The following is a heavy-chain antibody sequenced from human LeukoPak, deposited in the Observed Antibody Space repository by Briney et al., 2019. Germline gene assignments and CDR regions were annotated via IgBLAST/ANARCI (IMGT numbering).Heavy chain of an antibody. V-gene: IGHV3-48*03. CDR2: ISVSGETK. Sequence: GSLRLSCAASGFTISSYEMDWVRQAPGKGLEWVSHISVSGETKTYADSVQGRFTISRDNAKNSLYLQMNSLRAEDTAVYYCARGAIVGATTPLGDYFDYWGQGTLVTVSS. J-gene: IGHJ4*02. D-gene: IGHD1-26*01. CDR1: GFTISSYE. CDR3: ARGAIVGATTPLGDYFDY.